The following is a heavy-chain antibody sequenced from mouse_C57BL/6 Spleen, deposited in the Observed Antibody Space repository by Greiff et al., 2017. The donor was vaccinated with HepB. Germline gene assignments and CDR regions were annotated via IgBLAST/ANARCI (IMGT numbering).Heavy chain of an antibody. Sequence: EVQRVESGGGLVKPGGSLKLSCAASGFTFSSYAMSWVRQTPEKRLEWVATISDGGSYTYYPDNVKGRFTISRDNAKNNLYLQMSHLKSEDTAMYYCAKDPITAVVATRAYWGQGTLVTVSA. CDR3: AKDPITAVVATRAY. V-gene: IGHV5-4*01. CDR2: ISDGGSYT. J-gene: IGHJ3*01. CDR1: GFTFSSYA. D-gene: IGHD1-1*01.